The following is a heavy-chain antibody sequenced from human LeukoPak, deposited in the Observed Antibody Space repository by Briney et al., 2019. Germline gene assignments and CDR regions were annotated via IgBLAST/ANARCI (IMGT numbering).Heavy chain of an antibody. CDR3: ARAALKTTTRYGSGTPYGMDV. CDR2: IIPIFGTA. J-gene: IGHJ6*02. Sequence: ASVKVSCKASGCTFTSYAISWVRQAPGQGLEWMGGIIPIFGTANYSQKFQGRVTITSDESRSTAYMELSSLRSEDTAVYYCARAALKTTTRYGSGTPYGMDVWGQGTTVTVSS. D-gene: IGHD3-10*01. CDR1: GCTFTSYA. V-gene: IGHV1-69*13.